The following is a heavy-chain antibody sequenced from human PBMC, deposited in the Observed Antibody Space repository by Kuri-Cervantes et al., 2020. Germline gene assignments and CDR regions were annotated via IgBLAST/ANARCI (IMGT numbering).Heavy chain of an antibody. J-gene: IGHJ6*02. CDR1: GGSVSSGSYY. Sequence: SETLSLTCTVSGGSVSSGSYYWSWVRQPPGKGLEWIGYIYYRGNTNYSPSLKSRVTISVDTSKNQFSLKLSSVTAADTAVYYCARYYYGMDVWGQGTTVTVSS. V-gene: IGHV4-61*01. CDR2: IYYRGNT. CDR3: ARYYYGMDV.